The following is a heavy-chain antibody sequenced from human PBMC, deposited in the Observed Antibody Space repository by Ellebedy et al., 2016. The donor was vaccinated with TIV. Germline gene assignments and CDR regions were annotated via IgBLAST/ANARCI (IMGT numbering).Heavy chain of an antibody. V-gene: IGHV3-74*01. Sequence: GESLKISCTASGFTFNRNAMNWVRQAPGKGLVWVSRINGDGSTTGYAVSVRCLFTISCDNDKNTLYLQMNSLRAEDTAVYYCARYNWNSGHYWGQGTLITVSS. J-gene: IGHJ4*01. CDR2: INGDGSTT. CDR1: GFTFNRNA. CDR3: ARYNWNSGHY. D-gene: IGHD1-20*01.